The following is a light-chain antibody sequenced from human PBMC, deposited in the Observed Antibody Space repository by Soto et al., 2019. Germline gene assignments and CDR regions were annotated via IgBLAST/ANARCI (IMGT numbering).Light chain of an antibody. V-gene: IGLV2-14*03. CDR2: DVS. CDR3: SSFTDTGTVM. J-gene: IGLJ3*02. CDR1: SSDVGAYHS. Sequence: QSALTQPASVSGSPGQSFTIPCTGSSSDVGAYHSVSWYQQHPGKAPKLIIFDVSNRPSGVSNRFSDSKSGNTASLTISGLQAEDEADYYCSSFTDTGTVMFGGGTKLTVL.